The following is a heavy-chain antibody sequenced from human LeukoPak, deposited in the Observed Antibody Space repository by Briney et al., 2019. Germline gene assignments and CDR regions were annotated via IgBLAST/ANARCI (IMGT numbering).Heavy chain of an antibody. D-gene: IGHD3-22*01. CDR2: IYTSGST. V-gene: IGHV4-4*07. CDR3: VRVIGAPNYYYYMDV. Sequence: SETLSLTCTVSGGSISTYYWSWIRQPAGKGLEWIGRIYTSGSTNYNPSLKSRVTMSVDTSKNQFSLKLSSVTAADTAVYYCVRVIGAPNYYYYMDVWGKGATVTVSS. J-gene: IGHJ6*03. CDR1: GGSISTYY.